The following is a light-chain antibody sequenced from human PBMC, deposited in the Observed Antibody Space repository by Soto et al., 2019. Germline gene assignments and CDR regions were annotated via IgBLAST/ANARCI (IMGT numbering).Light chain of an antibody. CDR1: QSISSR. CDR2: KAS. Sequence: DIQMTQSPSTLSASVGARVTITCRASQSISSRLAWYQQKPGKAPKLLIYKASSLESGVPSRFSGSGSGTEFTLTSSSLQPDDFATYYCQQYNSYPWTFGQGTKVEIK. CDR3: QQYNSYPWT. V-gene: IGKV1-5*03. J-gene: IGKJ1*01.